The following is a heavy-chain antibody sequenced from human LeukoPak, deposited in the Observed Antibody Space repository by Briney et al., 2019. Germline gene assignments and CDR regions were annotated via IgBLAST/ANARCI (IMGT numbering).Heavy chain of an antibody. Sequence: GGSLRLSCAASGFTFSSYGMHWVRQAPGKGLEWVAVIWYDGSNKYYADSVKGRFTISRDNSKNTLYLQMNSLRAEDTAVYYCARAGATGYPKAPFDYWGQGTLVNVSS. J-gene: IGHJ4*02. V-gene: IGHV3-33*01. CDR2: IWYDGSNK. D-gene: IGHD3-9*01. CDR1: GFTFSSYG. CDR3: ARAGATGYPKAPFDY.